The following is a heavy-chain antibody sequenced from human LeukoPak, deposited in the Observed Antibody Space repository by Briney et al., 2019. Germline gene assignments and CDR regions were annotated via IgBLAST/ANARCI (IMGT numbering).Heavy chain of an antibody. Sequence: PSETLSLTCAVSGGSISSNSYYWSWIRQPPGKGLEWIGYIYYSGSTNYNPSLKSRVTISVDTSKNQFSLKLSSVTAADTAVYYCARGGRFDITNWFDPWGQGTLVTVSS. CDR2: IYYSGST. CDR3: ARGGRFDITNWFDP. V-gene: IGHV4-61*01. D-gene: IGHD3-10*01. CDR1: GGSISSNSYY. J-gene: IGHJ5*02.